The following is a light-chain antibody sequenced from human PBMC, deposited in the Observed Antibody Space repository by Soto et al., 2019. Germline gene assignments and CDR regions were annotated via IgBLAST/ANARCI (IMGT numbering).Light chain of an antibody. V-gene: IGKV3D-15*01. CDR2: GAS. CDR3: QQYNNWPLWT. Sequence: EIVMTQSPATLSVSPGERATLSCRASQSVSSNLAWYQQKPGQAPRLLIYGASTRATDIPARFSGSGSGTEFTLTISSLQSEDFAVYYCQQYNNWPLWTFGQGTKV. J-gene: IGKJ1*01. CDR1: QSVSSN.